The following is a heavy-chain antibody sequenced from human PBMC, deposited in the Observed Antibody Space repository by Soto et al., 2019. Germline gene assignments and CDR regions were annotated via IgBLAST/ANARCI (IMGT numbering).Heavy chain of an antibody. J-gene: IGHJ4*02. V-gene: IGHV3-30-3*01. Sequence: QVQLVESGGGVVQPGRSLRLSCAASGFTFSSYAMHWVRQAPGKGLEWVAVISYDGSNKYYADSVKGRFTISRDNSKNTLYRQMNSLRAEDTAVYYCARGVRRDGYNYLDYWGQGTLVTVSS. CDR3: ARGVRRDGYNYLDY. D-gene: IGHD5-12*01. CDR1: GFTFSSYA. CDR2: ISYDGSNK.